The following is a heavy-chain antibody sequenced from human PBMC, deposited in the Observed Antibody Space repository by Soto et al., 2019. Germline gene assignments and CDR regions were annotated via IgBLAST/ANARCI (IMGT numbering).Heavy chain of an antibody. V-gene: IGHV3-74*01. CDR1: GFTFSGYW. Sequence: EVQLVESGGGLVQPGGSLRLSCAASGFTFSGYWMHWVRQVPGKGLIWVARSNSDGSGISYADSVRGRFTISRDNVRNILFLQMNSLRGDDSAVYYCTRERPETQYDYHPIFDHWGQGTLVTVSS. D-gene: IGHD5-12*01. CDR3: TRERPETQYDYHPIFDH. CDR2: SNSDGSGI. J-gene: IGHJ4*02.